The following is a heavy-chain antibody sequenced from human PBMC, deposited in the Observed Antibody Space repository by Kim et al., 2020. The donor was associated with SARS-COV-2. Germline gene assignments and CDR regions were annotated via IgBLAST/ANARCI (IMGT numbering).Heavy chain of an antibody. V-gene: IGHV3-11*06. Sequence: GRFTISRDNAKNSLYLQMNSLRAEDTAVYYCARDPGDFWSGYRYYYGMDVWGQGTTVTVSS. D-gene: IGHD3-3*01. CDR3: ARDPGDFWSGYRYYYGMDV. J-gene: IGHJ6*02.